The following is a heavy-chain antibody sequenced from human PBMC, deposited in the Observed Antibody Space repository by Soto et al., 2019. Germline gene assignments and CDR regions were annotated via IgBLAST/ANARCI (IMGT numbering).Heavy chain of an antibody. CDR2: INPSRGLT. Sequence: ASVEVSCRASGYNFNNYYIHWVRQTPGQGPEWIGVINPSRGLTTYSQRFQGRVSMTRDTSTTTVYMELSSLRSEDTAIYYCARDGVPIAGRSGYFDYWGPGTEVTVSS. J-gene: IGHJ4*02. CDR3: ARDGVPIAGRSGYFDY. D-gene: IGHD6-19*01. CDR1: GYNFNNYY. V-gene: IGHV1-46*02.